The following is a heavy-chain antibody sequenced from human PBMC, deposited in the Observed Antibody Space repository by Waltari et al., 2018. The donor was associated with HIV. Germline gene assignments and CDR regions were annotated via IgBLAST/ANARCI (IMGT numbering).Heavy chain of an antibody. Sequence: QVQIGKYGVAGMKAGQTRGLPCRASVSNFNRCGMQCSRPAPGKGLEGVAVIASDGSSKYYANSVKGRFTISRDNSKNTLYLHMNSLRAEDTAVYYCASPVYSDSTTYYYGLDYWGQGTLVTVAS. CDR3: ASPVYSDSTTYYYGLDY. CDR1: VSNFNRCG. CDR2: IASDGSSK. D-gene: IGHD3-22*01. V-gene: IGHV3-30*06. J-gene: IGHJ4*02.